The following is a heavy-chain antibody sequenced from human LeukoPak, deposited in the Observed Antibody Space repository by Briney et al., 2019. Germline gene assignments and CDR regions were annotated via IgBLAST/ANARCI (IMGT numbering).Heavy chain of an antibody. CDR2: IYYSGST. J-gene: IGHJ4*02. CDR1: GGSISIGGYY. CDR3: ARAVYDYIWGSYRFDY. Sequence: PSETLSLTCTVSGGSISIGGYYWSWTRQHPGKGLGWIGFIYYSGSTYYNPSRKSRATFSVDTSKNQFSLKLSSVNAAETAVYYCARAVYDYIWGSYRFDYWGQGTLVTVSS. D-gene: IGHD3-16*02. V-gene: IGHV4-31*03.